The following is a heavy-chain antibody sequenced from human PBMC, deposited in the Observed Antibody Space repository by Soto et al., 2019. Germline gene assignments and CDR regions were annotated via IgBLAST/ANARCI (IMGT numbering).Heavy chain of an antibody. CDR1: GFTFSSYG. D-gene: IGHD3-10*01. V-gene: IGHV3-30*18. Sequence: GGSLRLSCEASGFTFSSYGMHWVRQAPGKGLEWVAVISYDGSNKYYADSVKGRFTISRDNSKNTLYLQMNSLRAEDTAVYYCAKNPIVNTMVRGVIPDVWGQGTTVTVSS. CDR2: ISYDGSNK. CDR3: AKNPIVNTMVRGVIPDV. J-gene: IGHJ6*02.